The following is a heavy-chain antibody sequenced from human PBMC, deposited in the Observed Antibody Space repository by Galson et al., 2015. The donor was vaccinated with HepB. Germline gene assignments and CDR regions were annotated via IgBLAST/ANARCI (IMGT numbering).Heavy chain of an antibody. V-gene: IGHV3-30*04. Sequence: SLRLSCAASGFTFSSYAMHWVRQAPGKGLEWVAVISYDGSNKYYADSVKGRFTISRDNSKNTLYLQMNSLRAEDTAVYYCARDSLNYYDSSGYNWFDPWGQGTLVTVSS. CDR3: ARDSLNYYDSSGYNWFDP. CDR1: GFTFSSYA. J-gene: IGHJ5*02. D-gene: IGHD3-22*01. CDR2: ISYDGSNK.